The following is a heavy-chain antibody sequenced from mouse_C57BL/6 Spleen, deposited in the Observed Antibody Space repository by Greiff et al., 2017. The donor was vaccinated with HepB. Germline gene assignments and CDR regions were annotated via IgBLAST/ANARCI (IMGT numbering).Heavy chain of an antibody. CDR2: INPNNGGT. CDR1: GYTFTDYN. D-gene: IGHD2-1*01. J-gene: IGHJ1*03. CDR3: ATIYYGNLWYFDV. V-gene: IGHV1-22*01. Sequence: EVQLQQSGPELVKPGASVKMSCKASGYTFTDYNMHWVKQSHGKSLEWIGYINPNNGGTSYNQKFKGKATLTVNKSSSTAYMELRSLTSEDSAVYYCATIYYGNLWYFDVWGTRTTVTVSS.